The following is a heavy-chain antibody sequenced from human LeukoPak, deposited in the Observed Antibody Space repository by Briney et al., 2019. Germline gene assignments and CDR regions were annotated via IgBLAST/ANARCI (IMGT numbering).Heavy chain of an antibody. CDR2: IYYSGST. Sequence: PSETLSLTCTVSGGSISSGGYYWSWIRQHPGKGLEWIGYIYYSGSTYYNPSLKSRVTMSVDTSKNQFSLRLRSVTAADTAVYYCAREAREHEGSGYYYDYWGQGTLVTVSS. J-gene: IGHJ4*02. V-gene: IGHV4-31*03. D-gene: IGHD3-22*01. CDR3: AREAREHEGSGYYYDY. CDR1: GGSISSGGYY.